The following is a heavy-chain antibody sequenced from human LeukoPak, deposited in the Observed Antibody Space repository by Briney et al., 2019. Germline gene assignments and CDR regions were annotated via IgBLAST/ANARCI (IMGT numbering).Heavy chain of an antibody. V-gene: IGHV3-9*01. CDR1: GFTFSNAW. J-gene: IGHJ4*02. Sequence: GGSLRLSCAASGFTFSNAWMSWVRQAPGKGLEWVSGISWNSGSIGYADSVKGRFTISRDNAKNSLYLQMNSLRAEDTALYYCAKGRSIAAAGSAVFDYWGQGTLVTVSS. D-gene: IGHD6-13*01. CDR2: ISWNSGSI. CDR3: AKGRSIAAAGSAVFDY.